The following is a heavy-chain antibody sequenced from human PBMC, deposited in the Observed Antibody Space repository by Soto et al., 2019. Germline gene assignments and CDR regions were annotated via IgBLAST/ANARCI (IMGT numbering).Heavy chain of an antibody. CDR1: GGSISSHY. D-gene: IGHD6-13*01. CDR3: AREEYSSSPNWFDP. CDR2: VYYSGST. J-gene: IGHJ5*02. V-gene: IGHV4-59*11. Sequence: TLSLTCTVSGGSISSHYWSWIRQPPGKGLEWIGYVYYSGSTKYNPSLKSRVTISVDTSKNLFSLKLNSVTAADTAVYYCAREEYSSSPNWFDPWGQGTLVTVSS.